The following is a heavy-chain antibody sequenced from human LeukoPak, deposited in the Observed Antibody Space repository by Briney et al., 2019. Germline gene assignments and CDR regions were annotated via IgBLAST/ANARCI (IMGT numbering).Heavy chain of an antibody. CDR2: INHSGST. V-gene: IGHV4-34*01. J-gene: IGHJ6*03. D-gene: IGHD6-19*01. Sequence: PSETLSLTCAVYGGSFSGYYWSWLRQPPGKGLEWIGEINHSGSTNYNPSLKSRVTISVDTSKNQFSLKLSSVTAADTAVYYCARGQSSGWYGRSYYYYYMDVWGKGTTVTVSS. CDR3: ARGQSSGWYGRSYYYYYMDV. CDR1: GGSFSGYY.